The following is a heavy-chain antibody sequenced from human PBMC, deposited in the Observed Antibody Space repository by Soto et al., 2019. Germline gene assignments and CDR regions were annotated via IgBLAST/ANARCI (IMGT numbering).Heavy chain of an antibody. Sequence: DVQLLESGGGLVQPEGSLRLSCAASGFTFSSYAMGWVRQGPGKGLEWVAVVSIVGSTHYADSVMGRLTTSRDNTKNTLSLQMKSMTAEDTAVYFCAKRRGAGGHFDYWGQGALVTASS. J-gene: IGHJ4*02. CDR3: AKRRGAGGHFDY. V-gene: IGHV3-23*01. CDR1: GFTFSSYA. D-gene: IGHD2-15*01. CDR2: VSIVGST.